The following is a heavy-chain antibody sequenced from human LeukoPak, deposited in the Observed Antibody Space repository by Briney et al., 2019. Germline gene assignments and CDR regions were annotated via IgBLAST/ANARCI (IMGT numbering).Heavy chain of an antibody. V-gene: IGHV3-53*01. CDR1: GFTVSSNY. Sequence: GGSLRLSCSASGFTVSSNYMSWVRQAPGKGLEWVSVIYSGGRTYYADSVKGRFTISRDNSKNTLYLQMNSLRAEDTAVYYCAKDLRPYCSSTSCRLFDYWGQGTLVTVSS. D-gene: IGHD2-2*01. CDR2: IYSGGRT. CDR3: AKDLRPYCSSTSCRLFDY. J-gene: IGHJ4*02.